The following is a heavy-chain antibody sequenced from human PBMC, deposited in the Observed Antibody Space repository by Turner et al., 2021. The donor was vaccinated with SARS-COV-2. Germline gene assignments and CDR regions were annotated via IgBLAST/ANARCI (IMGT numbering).Heavy chain of an antibody. CDR2: ISYSGST. V-gene: IGHV4-39*01. J-gene: IGHJ3*02. CDR1: GGSISSSDYY. Sequence: QLQLQESGPGLVKPSETLSPTCPVSGGSISSSDYYWGWIRQPPGKGLEWMGSISYSGSTFYNPSLKSRVTISVDTSKNQFSLKLSSVTAADTAVYYCASTVWLRGAFDMWGQGTMVTVSS. CDR3: ASTVWLRGAFDM. D-gene: IGHD5-18*01.